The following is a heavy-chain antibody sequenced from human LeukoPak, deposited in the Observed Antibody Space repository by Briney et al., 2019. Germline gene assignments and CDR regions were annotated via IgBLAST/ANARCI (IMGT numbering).Heavy chain of an antibody. Sequence: PSETLSLTCTVSGGSISSGSYYWSWIRQPAGKGLEWIGRIYTSGSTNYNPSLKSRVTISVDTSKNQFSLKLSSVTAADTAVYYCAREEHYGDPYWYFDLWGRGTLVTVSS. CDR3: AREEHYGDPYWYFDL. CDR2: IYTSGST. CDR1: GGSISSGSYY. D-gene: IGHD4-17*01. V-gene: IGHV4-61*02. J-gene: IGHJ2*01.